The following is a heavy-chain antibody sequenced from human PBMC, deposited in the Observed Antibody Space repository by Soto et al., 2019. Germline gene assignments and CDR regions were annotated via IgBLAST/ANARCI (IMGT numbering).Heavy chain of an antibody. CDR1: EYTFTSYA. D-gene: IGHD1-26*01. CDR2: IIADNGNT. V-gene: IGHV1-3*05. CDR3: ARGSGSFFPYFNY. Sequence: QVHLVQSGAEEKKPGASVKVSCKASEYTFTSYAIHWVRQAPGQRLEWMGWIIADNGNTKYSQKFQGRVTITRDVSANTVSLELISLRSEDTAVYYCARGSGSFFPYFNYWSQGTLVTVSS. J-gene: IGHJ4*02.